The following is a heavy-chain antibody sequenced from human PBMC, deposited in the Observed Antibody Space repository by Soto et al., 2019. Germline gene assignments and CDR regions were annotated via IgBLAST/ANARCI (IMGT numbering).Heavy chain of an antibody. Sequence: GSSGKVSCKASGYSFTNNDVSWVRQAPGQGLEWMGWINPNSGGTNYAQKFQGRVTMTRDTSISTAYMELSSLRSEDTAVYYCASSGWSGYYTDFDYWGQGTLVTAPQ. J-gene: IGHJ4*02. CDR3: ASSGWSGYYTDFDY. CDR2: INPNSGGT. V-gene: IGHV1-2*02. D-gene: IGHD3-3*01. CDR1: GYSFTNND.